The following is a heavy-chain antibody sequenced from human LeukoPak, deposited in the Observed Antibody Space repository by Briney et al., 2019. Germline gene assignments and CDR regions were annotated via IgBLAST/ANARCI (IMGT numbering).Heavy chain of an antibody. J-gene: IGHJ2*01. Sequence: ASVKVSCKASGGTFSSYAISWVRQAPGQGLEWMGGIIPIFGTANYAQKFQGRVTITADKSTSTAYMELSSLRSEDTAVYYCARDLWYCSGISCTLDGDLWGRGTLVTVSS. V-gene: IGHV1-69*06. D-gene: IGHD2-2*01. CDR1: GGTFSSYA. CDR2: IIPIFGTA. CDR3: ARDLWYCSGISCTLDGDL.